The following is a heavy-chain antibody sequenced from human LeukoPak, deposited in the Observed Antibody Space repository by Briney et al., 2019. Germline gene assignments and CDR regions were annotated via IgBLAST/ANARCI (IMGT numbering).Heavy chain of an antibody. V-gene: IGHV3-21*01. CDR3: ARDSAIAAAADY. CDR2: ISSSSSFR. Sequence: PGGSLRLSCAASGFTFSTYGMNWVRQAPGKGLEWVSSISSSSSFRYYAESVKGRFTISRDNAKNSLYLQMSSLRVEDTAVYYCARDSAIAAAADYWGQGTLVTVSS. J-gene: IGHJ4*02. D-gene: IGHD6-13*01. CDR1: GFTFSTYG.